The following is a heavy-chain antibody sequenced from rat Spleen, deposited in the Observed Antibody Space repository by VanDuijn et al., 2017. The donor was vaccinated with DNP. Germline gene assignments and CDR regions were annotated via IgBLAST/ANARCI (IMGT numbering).Heavy chain of an antibody. CDR3: TTLYYYDGTQG. CDR2: IIYDGGST. D-gene: IGHD1-12*02. J-gene: IGHJ2*01. CDR1: GFTFSDYN. V-gene: IGHV5S10*01. Sequence: EVQLVESGGGLVQPGRSLKLSCAASGFTFSDYNMAWVRQAPKKGLEWVATIIYDGGSTYYRDSVKGRFTISRDNAKSSLYLQMDSLRSEDTATYYCTTLYYYDGTQGWGQGVMVTVSS.